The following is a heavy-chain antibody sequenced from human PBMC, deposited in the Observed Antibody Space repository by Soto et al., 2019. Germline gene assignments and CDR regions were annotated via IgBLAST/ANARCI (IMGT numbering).Heavy chain of an antibody. CDR1: GVSISSGGYS. CDR2: IYHSGST. V-gene: IGHV4-30-2*01. J-gene: IGHJ4*02. Sequence: SETLSLTCAVSGVSISSGGYSFPRLRQPPGKGLEWIGYIYHSGSTYYNPSLKSRVTISVDRSKNQFSLKLSSVTAADTAVYYCARGMTTVTTFDYWGQGTLVTVSS. CDR3: ARGMTTVTTFDY. D-gene: IGHD4-17*01.